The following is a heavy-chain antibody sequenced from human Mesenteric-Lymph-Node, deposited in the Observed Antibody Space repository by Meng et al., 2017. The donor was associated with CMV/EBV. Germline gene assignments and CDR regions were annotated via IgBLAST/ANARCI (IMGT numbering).Heavy chain of an antibody. CDR2: INSDGSST. D-gene: IGHD2-2*01. V-gene: IGHV3-74*01. CDR1: GFTFSSSW. CDR3: ARDGSRHCSSTSCLGGMGV. Sequence: LSLTCAASGFTFSSSWMHWVRQAPGKGLVWVSRINSDGSSTSYADSVKGRFTISRDNAKNTLSLQMNSLRVEDSAVYYCARDGSRHCSSTSCLGGMGVWGQGTTVTVSS. J-gene: IGHJ6*02.